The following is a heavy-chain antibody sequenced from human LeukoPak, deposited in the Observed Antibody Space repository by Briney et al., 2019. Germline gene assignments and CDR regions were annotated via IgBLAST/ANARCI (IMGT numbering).Heavy chain of an antibody. Sequence: GGSLRLSCAASGFTFSSYGMHWVRQAPGKGLEWVAFIRYDGSNKYYADSVKGRFTISGDNSKNTLYLQMNSLRAEDAAVYYCAREGGSSWSFDYWGQGTLVTVSS. V-gene: IGHV3-30*02. CDR3: AREGGSSWSFDY. CDR2: IRYDGSNK. CDR1: GFTFSSYG. J-gene: IGHJ4*02. D-gene: IGHD6-13*01.